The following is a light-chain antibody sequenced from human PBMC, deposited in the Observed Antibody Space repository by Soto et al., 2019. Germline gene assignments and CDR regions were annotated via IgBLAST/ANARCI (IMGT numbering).Light chain of an antibody. CDR1: KLGHKY. CDR3: QAWDSSTGV. CDR2: QDS. Sequence: SYELTQPPSVSVSPGQTASITCSGDKLGHKYACWYQQKPGQSPVLVIYQDSKRPSRIPERFSGSNSGNTATLTISGTQAMDEADYYLQAWDSSTGVFGTGTKLTVL. J-gene: IGLJ1*01. V-gene: IGLV3-1*01.